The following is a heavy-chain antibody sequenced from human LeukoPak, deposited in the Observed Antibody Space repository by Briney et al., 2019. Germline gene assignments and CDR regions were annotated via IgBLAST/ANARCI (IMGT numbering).Heavy chain of an antibody. V-gene: IGHV4-59*08. D-gene: IGHD2-15*01. Sequence: SETLSLTCTVSGGSISSYNWSWIRQPPGKGLEWIGYIYYSGSTNYNPSLKSRVTISVDTSKNQFSLKLSSVTAADTAVYYCARSVVAAPNWFDPWGQGTLVTVSS. CDR1: GGSISSYN. CDR2: IYYSGST. CDR3: ARSVVAAPNWFDP. J-gene: IGHJ5*02.